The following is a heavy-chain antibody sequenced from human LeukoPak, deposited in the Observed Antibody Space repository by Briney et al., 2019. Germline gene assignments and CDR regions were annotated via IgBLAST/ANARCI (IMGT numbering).Heavy chain of an antibody. J-gene: IGHJ2*01. CDR1: GYSFTSYW. V-gene: IGHV5-51*01. D-gene: IGHD3-10*01. CDR2: IYPGDSDT. CDR3: AMVRGAVDWYFDL. Sequence: HGESLKISCKGSGYSFTSYWIGWVRQMPGKGLEWMGIIYPGDSDTRYSPSFQGQVTISADKSTSTAYLQWSSLKASDTAMYYCAMVRGAVDWYFDLWGRGTLVTVSS.